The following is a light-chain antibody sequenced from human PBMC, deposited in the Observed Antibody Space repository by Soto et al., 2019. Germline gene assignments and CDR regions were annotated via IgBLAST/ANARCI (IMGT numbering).Light chain of an antibody. V-gene: IGKV1-39*01. J-gene: IGKJ2*01. CDR1: QAVVTY. CDR3: LQSYKMPYT. CDR2: DAS. Sequence: DIHLAQSPLSVSASVGDRVTITCRASQAVVTYLNWYQQKPGRAPKLLIYDASTLQSGVPSTFSASGSGTGFTLTVNSLQPDDVATYSSLQSYKMPYTVGQATNVDIX.